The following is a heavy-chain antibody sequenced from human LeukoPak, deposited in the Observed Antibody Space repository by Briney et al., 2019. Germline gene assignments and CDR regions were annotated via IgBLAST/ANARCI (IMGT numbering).Heavy chain of an antibody. CDR1: GFTFNSYA. Sequence: GGSLRLSCAASGFTFNSYAMSWLRPAPGKGLEWFSAISGSGGSTYYADSVKGRFTISRDNSKNTLYLQMNSLRAEDTAVYYCAKAHYDFWSGYWVFDYWGQGTLVTVSS. CDR2: ISGSGGST. CDR3: AKAHYDFWSGYWVFDY. D-gene: IGHD3-3*01. V-gene: IGHV3-23*01. J-gene: IGHJ4*02.